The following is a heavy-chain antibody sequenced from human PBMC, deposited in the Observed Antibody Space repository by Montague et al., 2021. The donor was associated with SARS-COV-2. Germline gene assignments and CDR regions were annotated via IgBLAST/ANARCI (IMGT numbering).Heavy chain of an antibody. CDR3: AREGGYGSGGSCYSGWFDP. D-gene: IGHD2-15*01. CDR1: GYSISSGYY. J-gene: IGHJ5*02. V-gene: IGHV4-38-2*02. Sequence: SETLSLTCTVSGYSISSGYYWGWIRQPPGKGLEWIGSIYHSGSTYYNPSLKSRVTISVDTSKNQFSLKLSSVTAADTAVYYCAREGGYGSGGSCYSGWFDPWGQGTLVTVSS. CDR2: IYHSGST.